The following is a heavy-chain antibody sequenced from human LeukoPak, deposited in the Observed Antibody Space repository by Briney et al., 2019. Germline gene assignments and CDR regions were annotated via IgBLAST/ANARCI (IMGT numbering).Heavy chain of an antibody. CDR2: INPSGGST. CDR3: ARDTPRYYYDCSGLLDY. V-gene: IGHV1-46*01. D-gene: IGHD3-22*01. Sequence: ASVKVSCKASGYTFTSYYMHWVRQAPGQGLEWMGIINPSGGSTSYAQKFQGRVTMTRDTSTSTVYMELSSLRSEDTAVYYCARDTPRYYYDCSGLLDYWGQGTLVTVSS. CDR1: GYTFTSYY. J-gene: IGHJ4*02.